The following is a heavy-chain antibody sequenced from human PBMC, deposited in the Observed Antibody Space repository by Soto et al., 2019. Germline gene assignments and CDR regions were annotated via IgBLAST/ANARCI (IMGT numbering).Heavy chain of an antibody. Sequence: GGSLRLSCSASGFAFSMFSMHWVRQAPGKGLEYVSGISSNGDSTYYADSVKGRFTISRDNSKNTLYLQMSSLRAVDTAVYYCVHPRSTVQIPPTWGQGTLVTVSS. CDR2: ISSNGDST. CDR3: VHPRSTVQIPPT. D-gene: IGHD4-17*01. CDR1: GFAFSMFS. V-gene: IGHV3-64D*06. J-gene: IGHJ5*02.